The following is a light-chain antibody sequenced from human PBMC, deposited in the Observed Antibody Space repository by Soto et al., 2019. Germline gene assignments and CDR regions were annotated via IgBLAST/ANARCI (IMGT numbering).Light chain of an antibody. Sequence: DIVLMQSPGTLSLSPGERGTLSCRASQSVASSLAWYQQEPGQAPRLLIYDASNRATGIPDRFSGSGSGTDFTLTLSRLEPEDFAVYYCQQYVNSPLTFGGGTKVDIK. CDR3: QQYVNSPLT. CDR1: QSVASS. V-gene: IGKV3-20*01. J-gene: IGKJ4*01. CDR2: DAS.